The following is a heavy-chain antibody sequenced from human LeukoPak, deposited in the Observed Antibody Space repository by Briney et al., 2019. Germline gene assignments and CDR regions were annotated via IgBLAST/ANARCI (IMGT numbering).Heavy chain of an antibody. Sequence: GGSLRLSCAASGLSVSSKYMNWVRQAPAQGLEWVSLLYSCGTTYYAYSVKVRFTISRDSSKTTVYFHMNSLSVAAAAVYYCSARDCSTTGCDGGLFDYWGQGTLVTVSS. J-gene: IGHJ4*02. CDR1: GLSVSSKY. CDR3: SARDCSTTGCDGGLFDY. D-gene: IGHD2/OR15-2a*01. V-gene: IGHV3-53*01. CDR2: LYSCGTT.